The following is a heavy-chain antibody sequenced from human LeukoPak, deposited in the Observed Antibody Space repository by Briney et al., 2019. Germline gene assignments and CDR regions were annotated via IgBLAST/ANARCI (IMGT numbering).Heavy chain of an antibody. Sequence: GGSLRLSCAASGFTFSSYSMQWVRQTPGKGLEWVGIMSNSGENTFYGEAVKGRLTISRDNSKNTLYLQMNSLKGDDTAVYYCAKDSAFYYIDVWGKGTTVIISS. CDR2: MSNSGENT. CDR3: AKDSAFYYIDV. D-gene: IGHD3-10*01. V-gene: IGHV3-30*18. J-gene: IGHJ6*03. CDR1: GFTFSSYS.